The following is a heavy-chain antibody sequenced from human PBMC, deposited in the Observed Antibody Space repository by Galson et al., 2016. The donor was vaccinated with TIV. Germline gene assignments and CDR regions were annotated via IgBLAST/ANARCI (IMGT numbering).Heavy chain of an antibody. D-gene: IGHD3-16*01. V-gene: IGHV5-51*01. CDR2: MYPRDSDT. J-gene: IGHJ6*02. Sequence: QSGAEVKKPGESLRISCRGSGYTFATYWIGWVRQRPGKGLEYMGIMYPRDSDTRYSPSFEGQVTISADMSSNTAYLQWSGLKAADTAIYYCARRDRGGYGLDVWGQGTSVTVS. CDR3: ARRDRGGYGLDV. CDR1: GYTFATYW.